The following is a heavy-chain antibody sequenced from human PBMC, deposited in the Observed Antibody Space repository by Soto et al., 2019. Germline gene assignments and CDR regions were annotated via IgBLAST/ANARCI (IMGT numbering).Heavy chain of an antibody. D-gene: IGHD2-21*02. V-gene: IGHV4-61*01. CDR3: ASTLAYCGGDCYLAFDI. Sequence: QVQLQESGPGLVKPSETLSLTCTVSGGSVSSGSYYWSWIRQPPGKGLEWIGYIYYSGSTNYNPSLKSRATISVDTSKNQFSLKLSSVTAADTAVYYCASTLAYCGGDCYLAFDIWGQGTMFTVSS. CDR1: GGSVSSGSYY. J-gene: IGHJ3*02. CDR2: IYYSGST.